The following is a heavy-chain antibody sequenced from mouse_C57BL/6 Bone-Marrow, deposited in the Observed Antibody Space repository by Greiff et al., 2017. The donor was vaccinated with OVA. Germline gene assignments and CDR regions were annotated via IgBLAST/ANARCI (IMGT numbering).Heavy chain of an antibody. D-gene: IGHD1-1*01. V-gene: IGHV2-5*01. Sequence: VMLVESGPGLVQPSQSLSITCTVSGFSLTSYGVPWVRQSPGKGLEWLGVIWRGGSTDYNAAFMSRLSITKDNSTSQVFFKMNSLQADDTAIYYCAKHPPFYSLRAYWGQGTLVTVSA. CDR2: IWRGGST. CDR3: AKHPPFYSLRAY. CDR1: GFSLTSYG. J-gene: IGHJ3*01.